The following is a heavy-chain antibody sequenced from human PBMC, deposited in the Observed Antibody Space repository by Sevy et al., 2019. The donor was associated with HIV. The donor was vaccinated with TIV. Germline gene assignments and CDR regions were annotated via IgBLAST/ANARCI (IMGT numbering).Heavy chain of an antibody. CDR2: IKSKTDGGTT. J-gene: IGHJ5*02. CDR1: GFTFSNAW. D-gene: IGHD1-7*01. CDR3: TTDLTGTTYENWFDP. Sequence: GGSRRLSCAASGFTFSNAWMSWVRQAPGKGLEWVGRIKSKTDGGTTDYAAPVKGRFTISRDDSKNTLYLQMNSLKTEDTAVYYCTTDLTGTTYENWFDPWGQGTLVTVSS. V-gene: IGHV3-15*01.